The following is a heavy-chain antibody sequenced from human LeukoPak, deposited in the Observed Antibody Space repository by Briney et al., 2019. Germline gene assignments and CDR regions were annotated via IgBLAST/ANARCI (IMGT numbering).Heavy chain of an antibody. CDR1: GFTFSGYW. D-gene: IGHD3-22*01. J-gene: IGHJ4*02. CDR3: ARRSYDSSGYYFAY. V-gene: IGHV3-7*04. Sequence: PGGSLRLSCAASGFTFSGYWMSWVRQAPGKGLEWVANIKQDGSEKYYVDSVKGRFTISRDNAKNSLYLQMNSLRAEDTAVYYCARRSYDSSGYYFAYWGQGTLVTVSS. CDR2: IKQDGSEK.